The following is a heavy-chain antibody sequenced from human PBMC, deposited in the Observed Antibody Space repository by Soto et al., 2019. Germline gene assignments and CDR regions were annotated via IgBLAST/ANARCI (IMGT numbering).Heavy chain of an antibody. CDR2: IIPIIGTP. D-gene: IGHD3-10*01. CDR3: ARDLEFRDGNISHLDY. V-gene: IGHV1-69*13. CDR1: GGTFRNHV. Sequence: SVKVSCKASGGTFRNHVFNWVRQAPGQGLEWMGGIIPIIGTPNYAQKFQGRVTITADASTNTFYLDVSSLRSQDTAVYYCARDLEFRDGNISHLDYWGQGTLVTVSS. J-gene: IGHJ4*02.